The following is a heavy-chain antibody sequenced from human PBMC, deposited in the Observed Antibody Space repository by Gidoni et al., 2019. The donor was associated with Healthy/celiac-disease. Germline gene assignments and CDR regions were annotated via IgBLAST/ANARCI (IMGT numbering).Heavy chain of an antibody. V-gene: IGHV1-46*01. CDR1: GYTFTRNY. CDR2: INPSGGST. CDR3: ATGGYDLESSFDY. Sequence: QVQLVQSGAEVKKPGASVKVSCKASGYTFTRNYIHWVRQAPGQGLEWMGIINPSGGSTSYAQKFQGRVTMTRDTSTSTVYMELSSLRSEDTAVYYCATGGYDLESSFDYWGQGTLVTVSS. D-gene: IGHD5-12*01. J-gene: IGHJ4*02.